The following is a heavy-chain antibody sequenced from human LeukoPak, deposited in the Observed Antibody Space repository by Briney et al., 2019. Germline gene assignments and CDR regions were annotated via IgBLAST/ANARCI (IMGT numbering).Heavy chain of an antibody. D-gene: IGHD3-10*01. CDR1: GYTFTSYD. Sequence: ASVTVSCKASGYTFTSYDINWVRQATGQGLEWMGWMNPNSGNTGYAQKFQGRVTMTRNTSISTAYMELSSLRSEDTAVYYCARADYYGSGSSIRRKFDPWGQGTLVTVSS. J-gene: IGHJ5*02. CDR2: MNPNSGNT. V-gene: IGHV1-8*01. CDR3: ARADYYGSGSSIRRKFDP.